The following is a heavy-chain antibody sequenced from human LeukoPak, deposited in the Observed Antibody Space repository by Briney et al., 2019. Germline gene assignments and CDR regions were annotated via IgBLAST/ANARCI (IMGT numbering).Heavy chain of an antibody. D-gene: IGHD3-9*01. CDR1: GFTFSSYA. V-gene: IGHV3-23*01. CDR2: ISGSGGST. J-gene: IGHJ5*02. CDR3: ARDRGITIFEFDP. Sequence: GGSLRLSCAASGFTFSSYAMSWVRQAPGKGLEWVSAISGSGGSTYDADSVKGRFTISRDNSKNTLYLQMNSLRAEDTAVYYCARDRGITIFEFDPWGQGTLVTVSS.